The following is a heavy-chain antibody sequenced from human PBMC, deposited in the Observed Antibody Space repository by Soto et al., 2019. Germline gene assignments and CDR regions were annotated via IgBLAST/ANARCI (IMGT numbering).Heavy chain of an antibody. CDR1: GRSMSGYY. CDR3: AREDYYDTGYYVV. CDR2: IYTSGTT. Sequence: SETLSLTCTVSGRSMSGYYWSWIRQPAGERLEWIGRIYTSGTTDFNPSLKGRVTMSVDTSKNQFSLKLTSVTAADTALYYCAREDYYDTGYYVVWGQGTQVTVSA. D-gene: IGHD3-9*01. J-gene: IGHJ4*02. V-gene: IGHV4-4*07.